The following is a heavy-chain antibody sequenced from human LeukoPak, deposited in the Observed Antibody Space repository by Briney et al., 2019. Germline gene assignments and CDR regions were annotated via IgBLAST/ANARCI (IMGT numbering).Heavy chain of an antibody. V-gene: IGHV3-23*01. D-gene: IGHD6-13*01. Sequence: GGSLRLSCAASGFTFSSYGMSWVRQAPGKGLEWVSAISGSGGSTYYADSVKGRFTISRDNSENTLYLQMNSLRAEDTAVYYCAKDSGSSWYLLSPFDYWGQGTLVTVSS. CDR2: ISGSGGST. CDR3: AKDSGSSWYLLSPFDY. J-gene: IGHJ4*02. CDR1: GFTFSSYG.